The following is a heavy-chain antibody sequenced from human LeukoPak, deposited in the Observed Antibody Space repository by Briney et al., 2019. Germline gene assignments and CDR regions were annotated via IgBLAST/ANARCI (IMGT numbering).Heavy chain of an antibody. D-gene: IGHD3-22*01. CDR1: GGSISGYY. V-gene: IGHV4-59*01. Sequence: PSETLSLTCTVSGGSISGYYWSWTRQPPGKGLEWIGYIYHTGSTNYNPSLKSRVTISVDTSKNQFSLKLSSVTAADTAVYYCAREFYYDSSFSFDIWGQGTMVTVSS. CDR3: AREFYYDSSFSFDI. CDR2: IYHTGST. J-gene: IGHJ3*02.